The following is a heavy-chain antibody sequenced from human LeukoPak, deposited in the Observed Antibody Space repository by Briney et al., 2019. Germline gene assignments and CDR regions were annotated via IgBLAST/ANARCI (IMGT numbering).Heavy chain of an antibody. Sequence: GGSLRLSCAASGFTFSSAWMNWVRQAPGKGLGWVSSISNTGGYIYYADSVKGRFTISRDNAKNSLYLQLNSLRAEDTAVYYCARDEMYGSGSYAYFDYWGQGTLVTVSS. CDR3: ARDEMYGSGSYAYFDY. J-gene: IGHJ4*02. CDR1: GFTFSSAW. CDR2: ISNTGGYI. D-gene: IGHD3-10*01. V-gene: IGHV3-21*01.